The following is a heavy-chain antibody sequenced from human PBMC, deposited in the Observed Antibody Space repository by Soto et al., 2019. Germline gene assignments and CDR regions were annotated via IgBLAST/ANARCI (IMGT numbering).Heavy chain of an antibody. CDR3: ARGGHIAVVTASFDD. CDR1: GYTFNTYY. D-gene: IGHD2-21*02. J-gene: IGHJ4*02. CDR2: IHPSGGGT. Sequence: QVQLVQSGAEVRKPGASVKVSGKPSGYTFNTYYLHWLRQAPGQALEWMGVIHPSGGGTTYAQKFLGSVTVTRDTATTTVFMELSSLRSDVTAVYYCARGGHIAVVTASFDDWGQGSLVTVPS. V-gene: IGHV1-46*02.